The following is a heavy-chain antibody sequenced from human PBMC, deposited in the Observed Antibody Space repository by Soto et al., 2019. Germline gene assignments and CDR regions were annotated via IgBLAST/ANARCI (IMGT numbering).Heavy chain of an antibody. J-gene: IGHJ4*02. CDR2: IDHDGAS. CDR3: VRDSHGAY. CDR1: GFTFSNDW. Sequence: EVQLVESGGGLVQPGGSLRLSCAGSGFTFSNDWMDWVRQAPGKGLEWVSRIDHDGASDYADSVRGRFTISRDNAENTLYLQMNRLRPDDTAVYYCVRDSHGAYWGQGTLVTVSP. D-gene: IGHD3-10*01. V-gene: IGHV3-74*01.